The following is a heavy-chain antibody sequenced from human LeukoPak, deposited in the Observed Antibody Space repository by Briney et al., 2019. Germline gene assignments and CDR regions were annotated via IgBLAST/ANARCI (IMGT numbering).Heavy chain of an antibody. CDR3: AKGIYGSGSYYGNGLDV. D-gene: IGHD3-10*01. V-gene: IGHV4-59*11. CDR1: DGSISNHY. CDR2: INYSGST. J-gene: IGHJ6*02. Sequence: SETLSLACTVSDGSISNHYWSWIRQPPGKGLEWIGNINYSGSTKYNPSLKSRVVMSVDTSKNQFSLKLSSVTAADTAVYYCAKGIYGSGSYYGNGLDVWGRGTTVTVSS.